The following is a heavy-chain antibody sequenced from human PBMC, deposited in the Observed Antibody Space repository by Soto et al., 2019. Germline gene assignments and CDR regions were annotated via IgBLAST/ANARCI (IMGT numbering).Heavy chain of an antibody. Sequence: PGGSLRLSCVGSGFTFSDAVMAWVRQTPGKGLEWLSVMSGDGRTRYALSVTGRFTISRDNSKNTLYLQMRSLRAEDAAAYYCVKWHTSNFDSLPFTGFDFWGQGPQVTVS. CDR1: GFTFSDAV. J-gene: IGHJ4*02. CDR2: MSGDGRT. CDR3: VKWHTSNFDSLPFTGFDF. D-gene: IGHD3-22*01. V-gene: IGHV3-23*01.